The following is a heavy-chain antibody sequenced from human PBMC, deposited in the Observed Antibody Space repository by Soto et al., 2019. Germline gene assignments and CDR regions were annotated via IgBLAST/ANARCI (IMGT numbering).Heavy chain of an antibody. CDR2: ISGSGGST. D-gene: IGHD3-9*01. CDR3: AKSPLRYFDWSDY. CDR1: GFTFSSYA. V-gene: IGHV3-23*01. Sequence: GGSLRVSCAASGFTFSSYAMSWVRQAPGKGLEWVSAISGSGGSTYYADSVKGRFTISRDNSKNTLYLKMNSLRAEDTAVYYCAKSPLRYFDWSDYWGQGTLVTVSS. J-gene: IGHJ4*02.